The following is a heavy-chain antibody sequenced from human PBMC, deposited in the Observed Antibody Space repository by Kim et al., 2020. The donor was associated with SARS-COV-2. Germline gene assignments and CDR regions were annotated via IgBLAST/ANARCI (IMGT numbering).Heavy chain of an antibody. CDR1: GGSITSYSYY. Sequence: SETLSLTCTVSGGSITSYSYYWGWIRQPPGKGLEWIGSLYYSGSAYSNPSLNSRFTISVDTSKNQFSLKLTSVTAADTAVYYCARNAGGKQWLVLGVRGFDSWGQGTLVSVSS. V-gene: IGHV4-39*01. CDR3: ARNAGGKQWLVLGVRGFDS. CDR2: LYYSGSA. D-gene: IGHD6-19*01. J-gene: IGHJ5*01.